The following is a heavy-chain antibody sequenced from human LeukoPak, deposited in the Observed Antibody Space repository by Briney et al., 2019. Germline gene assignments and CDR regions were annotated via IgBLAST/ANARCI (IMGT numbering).Heavy chain of an antibody. Sequence: VGALRLSCAASGFSVSDSYMSWVRQAPGKGLGWGSILYSGGDTYYSASVRGRFTISRDNSKNTLYLQMNTLSAADTAVYFCARGENYYFHTDVWGKGATVTVSS. J-gene: IGHJ6*03. CDR2: LYSGGDT. CDR3: ARGENYYFHTDV. CDR1: GFSVSDSY. V-gene: IGHV3-53*01. D-gene: IGHD2/OR15-2a*01.